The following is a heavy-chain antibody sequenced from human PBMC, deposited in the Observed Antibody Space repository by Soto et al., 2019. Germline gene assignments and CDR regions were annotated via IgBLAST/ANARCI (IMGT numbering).Heavy chain of an antibody. J-gene: IGHJ4*02. D-gene: IGHD3-22*01. CDR1: GFTFSSYA. CDR3: VKGEYYYDSSGYYPFDY. V-gene: IGHV3-64D*06. CDR2: ISTNGGST. Sequence: GGSLRLSCAASGFTFSSYAMHSVRQAPGKGLEYVSSISTNGGSTHYADSVKGRFTISRDNSKNTQYLQMSSLRADDTAVYYCVKGEYYYDSSGYYPFDYWGQGT.